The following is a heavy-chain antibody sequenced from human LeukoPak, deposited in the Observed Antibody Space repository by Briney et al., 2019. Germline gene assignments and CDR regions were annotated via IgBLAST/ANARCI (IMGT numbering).Heavy chain of an antibody. CDR1: GFTFDSYA. V-gene: IGHV3-23*01. J-gene: IGHJ4*02. CDR2: ITGTGGNQ. D-gene: IGHD3-10*01. Sequence: GGSLRLSCEGSGFTFDSYAMSWVRQSPGKGLEWVSAITGTGGNQYHADSVKDRFTISRDNSKNTVYLQMNSLRAEDTAIYYCAKVLGSGNYRFDFWGQGTLVTVSS. CDR3: AKVLGSGNYRFDF.